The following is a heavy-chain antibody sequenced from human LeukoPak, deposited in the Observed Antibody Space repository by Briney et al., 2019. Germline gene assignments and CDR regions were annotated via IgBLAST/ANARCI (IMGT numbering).Heavy chain of an antibody. Sequence: GGSLRLSCAASGFTFSNYAMSWVRQAPGKGLEWVSGISGSSDTTYYADAVKGRFTVSRDNAKNTLYLQMSSLRADDTAVYFCAKSGTFFLYYFDNWGQGTLVTVSS. D-gene: IGHD1-26*01. J-gene: IGHJ4*02. CDR3: AKSGTFFLYYFDN. V-gene: IGHV3-23*01. CDR1: GFTFSNYA. CDR2: ISGSSDTT.